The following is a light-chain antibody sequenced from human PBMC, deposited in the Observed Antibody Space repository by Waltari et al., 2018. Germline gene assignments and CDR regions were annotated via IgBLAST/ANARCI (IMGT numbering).Light chain of an antibody. J-gene: IGLJ6*01. CDR3: QVYDGIANIF. Sequence: PVLTQPPSLSASPGASARLPCTLRSDLRVGSTNISWYQQKPGSAPRLFLYYYSDSDKQLGPGVPNRVSGSKETSSNTAFLLISGLQPEDEADYYCQVYDGIANIFFGSGTRLTVL. V-gene: IGLV5-37*01. CDR2: YYSDSDK. CDR1: SDLRVGSTN.